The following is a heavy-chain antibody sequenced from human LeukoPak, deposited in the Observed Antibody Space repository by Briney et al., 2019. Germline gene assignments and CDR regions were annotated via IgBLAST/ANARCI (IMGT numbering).Heavy chain of an antibody. CDR2: INSDGTYT. J-gene: IGHJ4*02. CDR3: AKAHGGSYHSGID. V-gene: IGHV3-74*01. Sequence: GGSLRLSCAASGFTFSNYAMSWVRQAPGKGLVWVSRINSDGTYTTYADSVKGRFTISRDNAKNTLYLQLNSLRVEDTAEYYCAKAHGGSYHSGIDWGQGTLVIVSS. CDR1: GFTFSNYA. D-gene: IGHD1-26*01.